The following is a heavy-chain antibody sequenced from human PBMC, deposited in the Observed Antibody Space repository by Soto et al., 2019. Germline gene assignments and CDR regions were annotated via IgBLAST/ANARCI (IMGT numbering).Heavy chain of an antibody. CDR3: ARNPAAAGPYYYYGMDV. Sequence: GESLKISCKGSGYSFTSYWIGWVRQMPGKGLEWMGIIYPGDSDTRYSPSFQGQVTISADKSISTAYLQWSSLKASDTAMYYCARNPAAAGPYYYYGMDVWGQGTTVTVSS. D-gene: IGHD6-13*01. J-gene: IGHJ6*02. CDR1: GYSFTSYW. CDR2: IYPGDSDT. V-gene: IGHV5-51*01.